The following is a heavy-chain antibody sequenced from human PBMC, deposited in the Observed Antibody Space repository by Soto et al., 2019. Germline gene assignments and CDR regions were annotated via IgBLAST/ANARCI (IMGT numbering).Heavy chain of an antibody. CDR1: GYTFTSSY. V-gene: IGHV1-46*01. D-gene: IGHD3-9*01. CDR2: INPSGGST. Sequence: ASVKVSCKASGYTFTSSYMHWVRQAPGQGLEWVGIINPSGGSTSYAQKFQGRLTMTRDTSTSTVYMELSSLRSEDTAVYYCYLRYFDWYPDYWGQGTLVTVSS. J-gene: IGHJ4*02. CDR3: YLRYFDWYPDY.